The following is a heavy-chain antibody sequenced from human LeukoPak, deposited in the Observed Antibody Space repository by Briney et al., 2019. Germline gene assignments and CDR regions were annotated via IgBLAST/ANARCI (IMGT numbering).Heavy chain of an antibody. CDR2: INPKSGGT. V-gene: IGHV1-2*02. CDR3: APATMTFDY. Sequence: ASVKVSCKASGYSFIDYYMHWVRQGPGQGLEWMGWINPKSGGTNYAQKFQDRVTMTTDTSISTAYMELSRLTPDDTAVYYCAPATMTFDYWGQGTLVTVSS. J-gene: IGHJ4*02. D-gene: IGHD5-24*01. CDR1: GYSFIDYY.